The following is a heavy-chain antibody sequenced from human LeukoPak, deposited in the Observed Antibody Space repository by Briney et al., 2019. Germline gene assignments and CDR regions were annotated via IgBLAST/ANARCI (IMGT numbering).Heavy chain of an antibody. J-gene: IGHJ4*02. D-gene: IGHD6-13*01. Sequence: PGGSLRLSCAASGFTFSSYAMHWVRQAPGKGLEGEAVISYDGSNKYYADSVKGRFTISRDNSKNTLYLQMNSLRAEDTAVYYCARDIGQQLRLDYWGQGTLVTVSS. CDR2: ISYDGSNK. CDR1: GFTFSSYA. CDR3: ARDIGQQLRLDY. V-gene: IGHV3-30*04.